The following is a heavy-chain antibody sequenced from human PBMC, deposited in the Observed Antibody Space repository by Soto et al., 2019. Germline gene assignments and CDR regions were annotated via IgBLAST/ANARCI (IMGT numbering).Heavy chain of an antibody. CDR1: GFTFSSYA. J-gene: IGHJ5*02. Sequence: PGGSLRLSCAASGFTFSSYAMSWVRQAPGKGLEWVSAISGSGGSTYYADSVKGRFTISRDNSKNTLYLQMNSLRAEDTAVYYCVKEGRREYYDILTHMLLDNWFDPGGQGTLVTVSS. V-gene: IGHV3-23*01. D-gene: IGHD3-9*01. CDR3: VKEGRREYYDILTHMLLDNWFDP. CDR2: ISGSGGST.